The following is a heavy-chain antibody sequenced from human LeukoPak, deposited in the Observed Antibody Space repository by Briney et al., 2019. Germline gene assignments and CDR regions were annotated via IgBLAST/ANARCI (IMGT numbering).Heavy chain of an antibody. D-gene: IGHD3-10*01. CDR1: GFTFSSYG. CDR3: AKPYYYGSGSYMDY. V-gene: IGHV3-30*18. J-gene: IGHJ4*02. Sequence: GRSLSLSCAASGFTFSSYGMHWVRQAPGKGLEWVAVVSYDGGNTYYPDSGNGRFTISRDNSKNMLYLQMNSLSAEDTAVYYCAKPYYYGSGSYMDYWGQGTLVTVSS. CDR2: VSYDGGNT.